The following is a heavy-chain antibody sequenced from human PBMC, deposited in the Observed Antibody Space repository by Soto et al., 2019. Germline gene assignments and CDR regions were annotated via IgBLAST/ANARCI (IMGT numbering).Heavy chain of an antibody. D-gene: IGHD3-22*01. Sequence: GGSLRLSCAASGFTFSNAWMNWVRQAPGKGLEWVGRIKSKTDGGTTDYAAPVKGRFTISRDDSKNTLYLQMNSLKTEDTAVYYCTIGYDSSGYYDYWGQGTLVTVSS. CDR3: TIGYDSSGYYDY. CDR2: IKSKTDGGTT. V-gene: IGHV3-15*07. CDR1: GFTFSNAW. J-gene: IGHJ4*02.